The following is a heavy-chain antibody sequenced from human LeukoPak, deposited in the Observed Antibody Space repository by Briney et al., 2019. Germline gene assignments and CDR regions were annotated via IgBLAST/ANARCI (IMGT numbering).Heavy chain of an antibody. Sequence: ASVKVSCKASGGTFISYAINWVRQATGQGLEWMGWMNPNSGNTGYAQKFQGRVTMTRNTSISTAYMELSSLRSEDTAVYYCARDPDLFDPWGQGTLVTVSS. CDR3: ARDPDLFDP. V-gene: IGHV1-8*02. CDR1: GGTFISYA. CDR2: MNPNSGNT. J-gene: IGHJ5*02.